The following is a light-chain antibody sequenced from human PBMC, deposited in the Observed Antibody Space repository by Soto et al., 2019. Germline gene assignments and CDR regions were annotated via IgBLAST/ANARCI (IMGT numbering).Light chain of an antibody. CDR2: SND. Sequence: QSMLTQPPSSSGTPGQRVTVSCSGSISNIASNTVNWYQQLPGTAPKLLIYSNDQRPSGVPNRFSASKSGTSPSLAISGLQSEDEADYYCASWDASLHGYVFRTGTKV. V-gene: IGLV1-44*01. J-gene: IGLJ1*01. CDR1: ISNIASNT. CDR3: ASWDASLHGYV.